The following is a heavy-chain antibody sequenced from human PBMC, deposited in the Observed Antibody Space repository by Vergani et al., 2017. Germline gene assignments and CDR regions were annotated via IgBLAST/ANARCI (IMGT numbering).Heavy chain of an antibody. J-gene: IGHJ4*02. CDR2: ISGSSGTI. CDR1: RFTFSAYP. V-gene: IGHV3-48*02. Sequence: EVQLVESGGGLVQPGGSLRLSCAASRFTFSAYPLNWVRQAPCNPLALVSYISGSSGTIYYADSVKGRFTISRDNAKNSLYLQMNGLRDEDTAVYYCARGSSWPYYFDYWGQGTLVTVSS. D-gene: IGHD6-13*01. CDR3: ARGSSWPYYFDY.